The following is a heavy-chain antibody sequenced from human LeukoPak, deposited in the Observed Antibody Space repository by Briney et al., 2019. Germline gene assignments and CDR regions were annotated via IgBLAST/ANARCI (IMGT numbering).Heavy chain of an antibody. Sequence: ASVKVSCKVSGYTLTELSMHWVRQAPGKGLEWMGGFDPEDGETIYAQKFQGRVTITRDTSASTAYMELSSLRSEDTAVYYCARVPLYDRNDYYYPHWGQGTVVTVSS. CDR3: ARVPLYDRNDYYYPH. D-gene: IGHD3-22*01. J-gene: IGHJ1*01. CDR1: GYTLTELS. CDR2: FDPEDGET. V-gene: IGHV1-24*01.